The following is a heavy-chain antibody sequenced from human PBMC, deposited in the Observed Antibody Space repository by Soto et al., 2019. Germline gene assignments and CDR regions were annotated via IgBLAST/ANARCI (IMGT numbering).Heavy chain of an antibody. CDR1: GGSFSGYY. CDR3: ARPGEYRDAFDI. V-gene: IGHV4-34*01. J-gene: IGHJ3*02. CDR2: IDHSGST. Sequence: SETLSLTCAVYGGSFSGYYWSWIRQPPGKGLEWIGEIDHSGSTNYNPSLKSRVTISVDTSKNQFSLKLSSVTAADTAVYYCARPGEYRDAFDIWGQGTMVTVSS. D-gene: IGHD2-2*02.